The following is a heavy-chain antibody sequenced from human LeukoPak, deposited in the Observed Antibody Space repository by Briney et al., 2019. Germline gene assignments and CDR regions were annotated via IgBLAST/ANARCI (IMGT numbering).Heavy chain of an antibody. J-gene: IGHJ3*02. CDR2: INPSGGST. V-gene: IGHV1-46*01. CDR3: ARVLALLWFGELSGPDAFDI. Sequence: ASVKVSCKASGYTFTSYYMHWVRQAPGQGLEWMGIINPSGGSTSYAQKFQGRVTMTRDMSTSTVYMELSSLRSEDTAVYYCARVLALLWFGELSGPDAFDIWGQGTMVTVSS. CDR1: GYTFTSYY. D-gene: IGHD3-10*01.